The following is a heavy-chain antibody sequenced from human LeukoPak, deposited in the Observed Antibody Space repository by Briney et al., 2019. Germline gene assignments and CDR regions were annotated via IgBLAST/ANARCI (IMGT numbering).Heavy chain of an antibody. CDR3: AKGGLRYFDWLPSIGDYFDY. Sequence: GGSLRLSRAASGFTFSSYGMHWVRQAPGKGLEWVAVISYDGSNKYYADSVKGRFTISSDNSKNTLYLQMNSLRGKDTAVYYCAKGGLRYFDWLPSIGDYFDYWGQGPLVTVSS. J-gene: IGHJ4*02. D-gene: IGHD3-9*01. CDR2: ISYDGSNK. V-gene: IGHV3-30*18. CDR1: GFTFSSYG.